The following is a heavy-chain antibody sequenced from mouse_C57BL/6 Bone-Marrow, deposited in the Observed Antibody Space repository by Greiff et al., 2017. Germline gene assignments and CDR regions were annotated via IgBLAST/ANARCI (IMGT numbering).Heavy chain of an antibody. CDR2: ISSGGDYI. D-gene: IGHD1-1*02. Sequence: EVQRVESGEGLVKPGGSLKLSCAASGFTFSSYAMSWVRQTPEQRLEWVAYISSGGDYIYYADTVKGRFTISRDNARNTLYLQMSSLKSENTAMYYCTRSGLWPHYYAMDYWGQGTSVTVSS. CDR3: TRSGLWPHYYAMDY. CDR1: GFTFSSYA. J-gene: IGHJ4*01. V-gene: IGHV5-9-1*02.